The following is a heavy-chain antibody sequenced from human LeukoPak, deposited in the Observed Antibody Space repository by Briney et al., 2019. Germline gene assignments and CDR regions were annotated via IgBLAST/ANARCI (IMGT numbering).Heavy chain of an antibody. J-gene: IGHJ3*02. V-gene: IGHV1-18*01. CDR2: ISAYNGNT. CDR3: ARDRNSGSYWGDAFDI. Sequence: WASVKVSCKASGYTFTSYAMHWVRQAPGQGLEWMGWISAYNGNTNYAQKLQGRVTMTTDTSTSTAYMELRSLRSDDTAVYYCARDRNSGSYWGDAFDIWGQGTMVTVSS. D-gene: IGHD1-26*01. CDR1: GYTFTSYA.